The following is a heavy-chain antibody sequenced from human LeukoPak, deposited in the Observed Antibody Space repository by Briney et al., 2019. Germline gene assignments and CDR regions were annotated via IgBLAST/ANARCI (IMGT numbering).Heavy chain of an antibody. V-gene: IGHV4-39*01. D-gene: IGHD1-1*01. CDR1: GGSISSSSHY. CDR2: IYYSGST. CDR3: ARTVGDDNQSIDY. J-gene: IGHJ4*02. Sequence: SETLSLTCTVSGGSISSSSHYWGWIRQPPGKGLEWIGSIYYSGSTYYNSSLKSRVTISGDTSKHQISLKLGSVTAADTAVYYCARTVGDDNQSIDYWGQGTLVTVSS.